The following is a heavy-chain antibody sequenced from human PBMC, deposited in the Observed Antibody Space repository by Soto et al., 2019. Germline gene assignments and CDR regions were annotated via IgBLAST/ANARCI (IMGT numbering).Heavy chain of an antibody. Sequence: ASETLSLTCAVYGGSFSGYYWSWIRQPPGKGLEWIGEINHSGSTNYNPSLKSRVTISVDTSKNQFSLKLSSVTAADTAVYYCARAAHAYYDFWSGYYNWLDPWGQGTLVTVSS. CDR2: INHSGST. CDR3: ARAAHAYYDFWSGYYNWLDP. D-gene: IGHD3-3*01. J-gene: IGHJ5*02. CDR1: GGSFSGYY. V-gene: IGHV4-34*01.